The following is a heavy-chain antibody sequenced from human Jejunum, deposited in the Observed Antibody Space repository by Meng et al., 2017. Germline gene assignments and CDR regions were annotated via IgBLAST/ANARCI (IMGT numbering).Heavy chain of an antibody. Sequence: QVQLQESGPGLVKPSGTLSLTCTVSGDFITSSDWWSWVRQSPGKGLEWIGKIHHGGITDYNPFLKSRVTMSVDKSKNQFSLEVDPVTAADTAMYYCVRQRYCSAGSCYSDSWGQGTLVTVSS. J-gene: IGHJ4*02. V-gene: IGHV4-4*02. CDR1: GDFITSSDW. CDR2: IHHGGIT. D-gene: IGHD2-15*01. CDR3: VRQRYCSAGSCYSDS.